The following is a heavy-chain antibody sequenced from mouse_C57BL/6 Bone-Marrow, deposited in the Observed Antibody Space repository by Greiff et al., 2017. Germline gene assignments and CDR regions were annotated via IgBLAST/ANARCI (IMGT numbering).Heavy chain of an antibody. V-gene: IGHV5-16*01. D-gene: IGHD2-12*01. Sequence: EVMLVESEGGLVQPGSSMKLSCTASGFTFSDYYMAWVRQVPEKGLEWVANINYDGSSTYYLDSLKSRFIISRDNAKNILYLQMSSLKSEDTATYYCARLRRDYAMDYWGQGTSVTVSS. CDR1: GFTFSDYY. J-gene: IGHJ4*01. CDR3: ARLRRDYAMDY. CDR2: INYDGSST.